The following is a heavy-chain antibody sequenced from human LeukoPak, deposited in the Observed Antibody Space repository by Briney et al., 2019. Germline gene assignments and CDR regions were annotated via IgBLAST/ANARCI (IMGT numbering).Heavy chain of an antibody. V-gene: IGHV3-30*18. CDR2: ISNDGRTK. Sequence: GGSLRLSCAASRFTFSTYGMHWVRQAPGKGLEWVAVISNDGRTKYYADSVKGRFTISRDNSKNTLYLQMNSLRAEGTAVYYCAKRDYWGQGTLVTVSS. CDR1: RFTFSTYG. CDR3: AKRDY. J-gene: IGHJ4*02.